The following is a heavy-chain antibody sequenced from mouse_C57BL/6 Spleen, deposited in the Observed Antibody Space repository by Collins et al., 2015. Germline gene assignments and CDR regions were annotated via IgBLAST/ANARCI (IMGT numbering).Heavy chain of an antibody. CDR3: ARDGYYEGDYAMDY. D-gene: IGHD2-3*01. V-gene: IGHV2-9*02. J-gene: IGHJ4*01. CDR2: IWAGGST. Sequence: QVQLKESGPGLVAPSQSLSITCTVSGFSLTSYGVHWVRQPPGKGLEWLGVIWAGGSTNYNSALMSRLSISKDNSKSQVFLKMNSLQTDDTAMYYCARDGYYEGDYAMDYWGQGTSVTVSS. CDR1: GFSLTSYG.